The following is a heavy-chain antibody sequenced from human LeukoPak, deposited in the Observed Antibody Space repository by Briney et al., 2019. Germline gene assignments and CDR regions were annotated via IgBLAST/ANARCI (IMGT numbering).Heavy chain of an antibody. Sequence: NSSETLSLTCTVSGGSISSSSYYWGWIRQPPGKGLEWIGSIYYSGSTYYNPSLKSRVTISVDTSKNQFSLKSSSVTAADTAVYYCAREYDSSGYRLGGMDVWGQGTTVTVSS. J-gene: IGHJ6*02. V-gene: IGHV4-39*07. CDR2: IYYSGST. CDR1: GGSISSSSYY. CDR3: AREYDSSGYRLGGMDV. D-gene: IGHD3-22*01.